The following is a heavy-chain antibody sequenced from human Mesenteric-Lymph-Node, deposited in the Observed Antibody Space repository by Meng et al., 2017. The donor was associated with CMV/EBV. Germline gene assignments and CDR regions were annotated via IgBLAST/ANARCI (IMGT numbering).Heavy chain of an antibody. V-gene: IGHV1-69*10. CDR3: ARGLGGGVGNYFDS. D-gene: IGHD2-15*01. J-gene: IGHJ4*02. CDR2: IHPILGIK. CDR1: GCTFSSYT. Sequence: SVNVSCKASGCTFSSYTITWVRQAPGRGLEWMGGIHPILGIKHIAQKLQGRVTINADKSTGTAYMDLSRLRSEDTAVYYCARGLGGGVGNYFDSWGQGTLVTVSS.